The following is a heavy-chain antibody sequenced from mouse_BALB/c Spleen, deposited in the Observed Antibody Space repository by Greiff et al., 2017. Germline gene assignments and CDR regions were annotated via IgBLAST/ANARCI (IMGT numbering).Heavy chain of an antibody. J-gene: IGHJ4*01. CDR3: AGSLYAMDY. V-gene: IGHV1-67*01. CDR2: ISTYYGNT. CDR1: GYTFTDYA. Sequence: QVQLKESGPELVRPGVSVKISCKGSGYTFTDYAMHWVKQSHAKSLEWIGVISTYYGNTNYNQKFKGKATMTVDKSSSTAYMELARLTSEDSAIYYCAGSLYAMDYWGQGTSVTVSS.